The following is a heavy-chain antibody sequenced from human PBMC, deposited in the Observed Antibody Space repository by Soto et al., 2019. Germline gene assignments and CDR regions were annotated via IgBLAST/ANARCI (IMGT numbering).Heavy chain of an antibody. J-gene: IGHJ6*01. CDR3: ARVRWFGELLTKYYYYGMDV. CDR2: IWYDGSNK. Sequence: GGSLRLSCAASGFTFSSYGMHWVRQAPGKGLEWVAVIWYDGSNKYYADSVKGRFTISRDNSKNTLYLQMNSLRAEDTAVYYCARVRWFGELLTKYYYYGMDVWGQGTTVTVSS. CDR1: GFTFSSYG. V-gene: IGHV3-33*08. D-gene: IGHD3-10*01.